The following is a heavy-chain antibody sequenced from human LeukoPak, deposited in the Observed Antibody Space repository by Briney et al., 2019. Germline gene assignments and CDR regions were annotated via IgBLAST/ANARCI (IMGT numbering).Heavy chain of an antibody. Sequence: GGSLRLSCAASGFIFSGYAMSWVRQAPGKGLEWVSGISGGGGSTYYADSVKGRFAISGDNSKNRLFLQMNSLRAEDTAVYYCAKAGSGYSYFDHWGQGTLVTVSS. CDR2: ISGGGGST. D-gene: IGHD3-22*01. J-gene: IGHJ4*02. V-gene: IGHV3-23*01. CDR1: GFIFSGYA. CDR3: AKAGSGYSYFDH.